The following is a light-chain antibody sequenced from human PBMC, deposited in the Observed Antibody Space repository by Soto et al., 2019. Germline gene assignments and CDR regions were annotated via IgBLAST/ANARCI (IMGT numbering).Light chain of an antibody. Sequence: QSVLTQPPSASATPGQRVTISCSGSSSNIGSNTVNWYRHLPGTAPKLLIYNDNQRPSGVPDRFSGSKSGTSASLAISGLQSEDEADYSCSAWDDSLNNVVFGGGTKLTVL. CDR2: NDN. CDR3: SAWDDSLNNVV. J-gene: IGLJ2*01. V-gene: IGLV1-44*01. CDR1: SSNIGSNT.